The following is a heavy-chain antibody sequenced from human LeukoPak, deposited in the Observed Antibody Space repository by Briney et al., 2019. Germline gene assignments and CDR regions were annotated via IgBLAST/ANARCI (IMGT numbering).Heavy chain of an antibody. CDR2: INPSGGRT. CDR1: GYTFTRYY. CDR3: ARALLWFGEPSHIDY. V-gene: IGHV1-46*01. Sequence: GASVKVSCKASGYTFTRYYLHWVRQAPGQGLEWMGIINPSGGRTNNAQQFQGRVTMTRDTSTSTVYMQLSSLGSEDTAVYYCARALLWFGEPSHIDYWGQGTLVTASS. D-gene: IGHD3-10*01. J-gene: IGHJ4*02.